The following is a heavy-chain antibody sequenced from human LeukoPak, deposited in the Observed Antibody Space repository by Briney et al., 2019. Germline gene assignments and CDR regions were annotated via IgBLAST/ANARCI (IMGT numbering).Heavy chain of an antibody. Sequence: PSETLSLTCTVSGGSISSYYWSWIRQPPGKGPEWIGYIYHSGSTNYNPSLKSRVTISGDTSKNQFSLKLSSVTAADTAVYYCARDQMGMNWFDPWGQGTLVTVSS. V-gene: IGHV4-59*01. J-gene: IGHJ5*02. CDR3: ARDQMGMNWFDP. CDR2: IYHSGST. CDR1: GGSISSYY. D-gene: IGHD1-26*01.